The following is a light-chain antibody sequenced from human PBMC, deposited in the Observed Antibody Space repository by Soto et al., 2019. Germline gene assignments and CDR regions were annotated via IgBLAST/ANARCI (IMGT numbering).Light chain of an antibody. J-gene: IGLJ1*01. CDR3: YSYAGSDTYYV. Sequence: QSVLTQPASVSGSPGQSITVSCTGTNSDVGNYNLVSWYQQHPGKAPKLIIYEVNKRPSGVSSRFSGSKSGNTASLTIFGLQAEDEADYYCYSYAGSDTYYVFGTGTKLTVL. V-gene: IGLV2-23*02. CDR2: EVN. CDR1: NSDVGNYNL.